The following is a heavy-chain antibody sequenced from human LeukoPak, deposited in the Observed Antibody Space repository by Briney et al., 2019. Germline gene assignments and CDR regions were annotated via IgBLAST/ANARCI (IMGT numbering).Heavy chain of an antibody. J-gene: IGHJ4*02. D-gene: IGHD3-10*01. CDR2: IYYSGDT. CDR3: ARDRARSYYFDL. Sequence: PSETLSLTCTVSGGSISSSSHYWGWIRQPPGKGLEWIGSIYYSGDTNYNPSLKSRVTLSVDTSKSQFSLKLSSVTAADTAVYYCARDRARSYYFDLWGQGTLVTVSS. CDR1: GGSISSSSHY. V-gene: IGHV4-39*07.